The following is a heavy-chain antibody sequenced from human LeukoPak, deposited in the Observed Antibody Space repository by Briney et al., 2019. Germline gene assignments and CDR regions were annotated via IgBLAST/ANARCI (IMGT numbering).Heavy chain of an antibody. CDR1: GFTFSGYE. Sequence: GGSLRLSCAASGFTFSGYEMNWVSQAPGKGLEWVAVISYDGSNKYYADSVKGRFTISRDNSKNTLYLQMNSLRAEDTAVYYCARDPYSSGGDAFDIWGQGTMVTVSS. J-gene: IGHJ3*02. V-gene: IGHV3-30-3*01. CDR3: ARDPYSSGGDAFDI. CDR2: ISYDGSNK. D-gene: IGHD6-19*01.